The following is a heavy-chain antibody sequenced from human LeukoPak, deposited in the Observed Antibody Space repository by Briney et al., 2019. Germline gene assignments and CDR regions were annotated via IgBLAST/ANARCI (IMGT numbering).Heavy chain of an antibody. V-gene: IGHV3-64*01. CDR3: ARGKRYSSGSEDYFDY. J-gene: IGHJ4*02. Sequence: GGSLRLSCAASGFTFDDYGMSWVRQAPGKGLEYVSAISSNGGSTYYANSVKGRFTISRDNSKNTLYLQMGSLRAEDMAVYYCARGKRYSSGSEDYFDYWGQGTLVTVSS. D-gene: IGHD6-19*01. CDR1: GFTFDDYG. CDR2: ISSNGGST.